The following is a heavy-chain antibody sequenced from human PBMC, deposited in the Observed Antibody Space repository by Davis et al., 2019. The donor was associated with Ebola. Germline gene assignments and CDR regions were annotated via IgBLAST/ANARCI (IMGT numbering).Heavy chain of an antibody. D-gene: IGHD1-26*01. V-gene: IGHV3-30*04. CDR1: GFTFSRFT. CDR2: ISSDGSET. CDR3: VKVRYSGSFYWFDP. Sequence: GESLKISCAASGFTFSRFTMHWVRQAPGKGLEWLAVISSDGSETNYTDSVKGRFTVSRDNSKNTLYLQMNSLKAEDTAVYYCVKVRYSGSFYWFDPWGQGTLVTVSS. J-gene: IGHJ5*02.